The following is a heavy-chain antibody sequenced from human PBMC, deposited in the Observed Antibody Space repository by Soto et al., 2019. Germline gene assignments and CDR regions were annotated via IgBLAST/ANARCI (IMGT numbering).Heavy chain of an antibody. V-gene: IGHV3-30-3*01. D-gene: IGHD3-22*01. Sequence: QVQLVESGGGVVQPGRSLRLSCAASGFTFSSYAMHWVRQAPGKGLEWVAVISYDGSNKYYADSVKGRFTISRDNSKNTLYLQMNSLRAEDTAVYYCAREGHVVVITKREFDYGGQGTLVTVSS. CDR3: AREGHVVVITKREFDY. J-gene: IGHJ4*02. CDR1: GFTFSSYA. CDR2: ISYDGSNK.